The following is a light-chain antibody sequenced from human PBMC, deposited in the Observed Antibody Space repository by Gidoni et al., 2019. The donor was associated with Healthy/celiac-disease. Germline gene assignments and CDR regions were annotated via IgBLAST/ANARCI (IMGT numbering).Light chain of an antibody. J-gene: IGKJ2*03. CDR1: QSVSSN. V-gene: IGKV3D-15*01. CDR2: GAS. Sequence: EIVMTQSPATLSVSPGERATLSCRASQSVSSNLAWYQQKPGQAPRLLIYGASTRATGIPARFSGSGSGTEFTLTISSLQSEDFAVYYCQQYNNWWSFGQXTKLEIK. CDR3: QQYNNWWS.